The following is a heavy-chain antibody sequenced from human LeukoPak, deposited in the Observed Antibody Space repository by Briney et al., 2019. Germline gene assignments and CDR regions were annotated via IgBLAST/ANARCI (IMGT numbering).Heavy chain of an antibody. CDR2: ISGSGGST. CDR1: GFTFSSYA. J-gene: IGHJ3*02. D-gene: IGHD3-22*01. CDR3: AKETASGYGAFDI. V-gene: IGHV3-23*01. Sequence: GGSLRLSCAASGFTFSSYAMGWVRQAPGKGLEWVSGISGSGGSTYYADSVKGRFTISRDNSKNTLYLQMNSLRAEDTAVYYCAKETASGYGAFDIWGQGTMVTVSS.